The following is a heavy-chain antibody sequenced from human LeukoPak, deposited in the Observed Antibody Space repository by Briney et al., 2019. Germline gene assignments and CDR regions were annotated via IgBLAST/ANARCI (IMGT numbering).Heavy chain of an antibody. Sequence: PGGSLRLSCAASGFTFPSYAMNWVRQAPGKGLEWVSSISSSSSYIYYADSVKGRFTISRDNAKNSLYLQMNSLRAEDTAVYYCARDGGQQWLVRWFDPWGQGTLVTVSS. CDR2: ISSSSSYI. CDR3: ARDGGQQWLVRWFDP. CDR1: GFTFPSYA. D-gene: IGHD6-19*01. J-gene: IGHJ5*02. V-gene: IGHV3-21*01.